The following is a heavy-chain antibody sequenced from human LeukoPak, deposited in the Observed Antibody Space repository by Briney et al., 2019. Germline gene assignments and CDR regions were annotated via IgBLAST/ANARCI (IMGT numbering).Heavy chain of an antibody. Sequence: PSETLSLTCTVSGGSLNYYYWSWIRQSPGKGLEWIGYIYYTGRTKYNPSLQSRVTISVDTSKNQFSLNLSSVSAADTAVYFCTRVSIHGDSDYWGQGTLVTVSS. CDR3: TRVSIHGDSDY. CDR2: IYYTGRT. CDR1: GGSLNYYY. J-gene: IGHJ4*02. V-gene: IGHV4-59*01. D-gene: IGHD3-16*02.